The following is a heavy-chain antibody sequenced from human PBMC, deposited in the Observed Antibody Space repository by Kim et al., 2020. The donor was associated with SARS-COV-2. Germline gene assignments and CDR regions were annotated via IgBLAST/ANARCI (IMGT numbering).Heavy chain of an antibody. Sequence: ASVKVSCRASGYIFTAYYICWLRQAPGQGLEWLGWINSNNGVTEYAQKFHDRVTMTTDTSVRTVYMELNSLRSDDTAVYYCARADPLGSGFPYYFFDHWGQGALVTVSS. V-gene: IGHV1-2*02. CDR2: INSNNGVT. J-gene: IGHJ4*02. CDR3: ARADPLGSGFPYYFFDH. D-gene: IGHD6-25*01. CDR1: GYIFTAYY.